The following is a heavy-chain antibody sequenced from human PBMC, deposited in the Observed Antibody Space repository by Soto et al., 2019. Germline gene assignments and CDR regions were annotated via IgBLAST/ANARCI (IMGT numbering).Heavy chain of an antibody. CDR1: GFTFSSYA. CDR2: ISGSGGST. Sequence: VGSLRLSCAASGFTFSSYAMSWVRQAPGKGLEWVSAISGSGGSTYYADSVKGRFTISRDNSKSTLYLQMNSLRAEDTAVYYCAKDSGTYCGGDCNDYWGQGTLVTVSS. CDR3: AKDSGTYCGGDCNDY. D-gene: IGHD2-21*02. V-gene: IGHV3-23*01. J-gene: IGHJ4*02.